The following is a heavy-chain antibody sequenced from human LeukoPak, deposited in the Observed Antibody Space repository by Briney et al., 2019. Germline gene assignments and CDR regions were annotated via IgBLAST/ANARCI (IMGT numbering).Heavy chain of an antibody. J-gene: IGHJ1*01. CDR3: ARQGIAVAGRNFQH. V-gene: IGHV4-34*01. D-gene: IGHD6-19*01. CDR1: GGSFSGYY. Sequence: ASETLSLACAVYGGSFSGYYWSWIRQPPGKWLEWIGEIKHSGSADYNPSLKSRVTISVDTSKNQFSLKLSSVTAADTAVYYCARQGIAVAGRNFQHWGQGTMVTVSS. CDR2: IKHSGSA.